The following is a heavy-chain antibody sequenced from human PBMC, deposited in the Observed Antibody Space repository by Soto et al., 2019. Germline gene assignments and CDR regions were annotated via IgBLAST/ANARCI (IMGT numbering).Heavy chain of an antibody. CDR3: ARHLYESSGYRYFDL. V-gene: IGHV5-51*01. CDR2: IYPGDSEV. J-gene: IGHJ4*02. Sequence: GESLKISCQGSGYSFSSNWIGWVRQRPGKGLEWMGIIYPGDSEVKYSPSFRGQVTISVDTSISTAYLQWSSLKATDTAMYYCARHLYESSGYRYFDLWGQGTLVTVSS. CDR1: GYSFSSNW. D-gene: IGHD3-22*01.